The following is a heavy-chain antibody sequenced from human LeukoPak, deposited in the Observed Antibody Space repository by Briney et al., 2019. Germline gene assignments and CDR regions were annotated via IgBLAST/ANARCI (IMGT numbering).Heavy chain of an antibody. D-gene: IGHD6-13*01. CDR1: GFIFSTYS. CDR2: ISSSSSSI. J-gene: IGHJ4*02. Sequence: GGSLRLSCAASGFIFSTYSINWVRQAPGKGLEWVSHISSSSSSIYYADSVKGRFSISRDNAKNSLYLQMNSLRDEDTAVYYCARSGYGSRWYFFDHWGQGTLVTVSS. CDR3: ARSGYGSRWYFFDH. V-gene: IGHV3-48*02.